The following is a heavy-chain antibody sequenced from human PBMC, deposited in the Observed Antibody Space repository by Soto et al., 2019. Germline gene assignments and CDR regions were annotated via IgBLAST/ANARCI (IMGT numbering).Heavy chain of an antibody. J-gene: IGHJ6*03. CDR3: ARHSGYESYHYYYYMDV. D-gene: IGHD5-12*01. V-gene: IGHV3-33*01. CDR1: GFTFSSSG. Sequence: GGSLRLSCAASEFTSGFTFSSSGMLWVRQAPGKGLEWVAFIWYDASNEYYADSVKGRFTISRDNSKNTLYLQMNSLRAEDTAVYYCARHSGYESYHYYYYMDVWGKGTTVTVSS. CDR2: IWYDASNE.